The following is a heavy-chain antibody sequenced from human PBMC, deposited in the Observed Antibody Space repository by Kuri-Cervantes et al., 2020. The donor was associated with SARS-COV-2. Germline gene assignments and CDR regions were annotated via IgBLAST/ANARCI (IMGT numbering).Heavy chain of an antibody. Sequence: GGSLRLSCAASGVTFSSYSMNWVRQAPGKGLEWVSSISSSSSYIYYTDSVKGRFTITRDNAKTPLYLQMNSLSAADTAVYYCASGDSSRLDAIDVWGQGTMVTVSS. V-gene: IGHV3-21*01. J-gene: IGHJ3*01. CDR1: GVTFSSYS. CDR2: ISSSSSYI. CDR3: ASGDSSRLDAIDV. D-gene: IGHD6-13*01.